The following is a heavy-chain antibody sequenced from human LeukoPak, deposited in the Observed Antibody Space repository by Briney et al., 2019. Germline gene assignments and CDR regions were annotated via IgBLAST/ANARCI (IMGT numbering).Heavy chain of an antibody. Sequence: PGRSLRLSCAHSGFTFSSYGVHWVRQAPGKRLEWVAVISYDGSNQYYAVAVKGRFTISRDNSTNTLYLQMNSLRPDDTAVYFCAKGSHYYDSGGYYIEYWGQGTLVAVSS. CDR1: GFTFSSYG. V-gene: IGHV3-30*18. J-gene: IGHJ4*02. D-gene: IGHD3-22*01. CDR2: ISYDGSNQ. CDR3: AKGSHYYDSGGYYIEY.